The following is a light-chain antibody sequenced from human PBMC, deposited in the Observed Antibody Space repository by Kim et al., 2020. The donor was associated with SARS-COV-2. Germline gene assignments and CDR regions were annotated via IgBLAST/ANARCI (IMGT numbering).Light chain of an antibody. CDR3: QQNYGTPRT. CDR2: AAS. CDR1: QSISTY. Sequence: DIQMTQSPSSLSASVGDRVTITCRASQSISTYLNWYQQKPGKAPNLLISAASTLRSGVPSRFSGSGSGTDFTLTISSLQPEDFATYYCQQNYGTPRTFGQGTKVGIK. V-gene: IGKV1-39*01. J-gene: IGKJ1*01.